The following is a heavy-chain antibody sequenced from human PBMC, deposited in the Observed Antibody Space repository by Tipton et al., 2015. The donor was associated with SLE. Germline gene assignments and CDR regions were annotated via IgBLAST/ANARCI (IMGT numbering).Heavy chain of an antibody. CDR3: ARYFYDSSGVCLFDL. J-gene: IGHJ4*02. V-gene: IGHV4-31*03. D-gene: IGHD3-22*01. Sequence: TLSLTCTVSSGSFSSGAYYWSWIRQHPGKGLEWIGYVFSSGTTYYNPSLQGRLSMSLDTSKNQLSLQLSSVTSADTAVYYCARYFYDSSGVCLFDLWGQGTLVTVSS. CDR2: VFSSGTT. CDR1: SGSFSSGAYY.